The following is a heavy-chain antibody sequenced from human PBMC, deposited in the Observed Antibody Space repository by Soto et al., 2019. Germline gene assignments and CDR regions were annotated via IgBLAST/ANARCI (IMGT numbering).Heavy chain of an antibody. CDR2: VSTNGGTS. Sequence: PGGSLRLSCSASGFTFSIYAMHWVRQAPGKGLEYVSAVSTNGGTSYYADSVKGRFTISRDNSRNTLYLQMNSLRPEDTAVYYCVKDRAPRDGYKTQPGSWGRGTRVTVSS. CDR1: GFTFSIYA. V-gene: IGHV3-64D*06. D-gene: IGHD5-12*01. CDR3: VKDRAPRDGYKTQPGS. J-gene: IGHJ5*02.